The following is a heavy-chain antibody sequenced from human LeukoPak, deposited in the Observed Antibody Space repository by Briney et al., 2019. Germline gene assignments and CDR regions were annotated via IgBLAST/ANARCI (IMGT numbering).Heavy chain of an antibody. D-gene: IGHD3-22*01. Sequence: GGSLRLSCAASGFTFSSYSMNWVRQAPGKGLEWVSSISSSSGYIYYADSVKGRFTISRDNAKNSLYLQMNSLRAEDTAVYYCARAVGYYYDSSGPGWGQGTLVTVSS. CDR3: ARAVGYYYDSSGPG. J-gene: IGHJ4*02. CDR2: ISSSSGYI. CDR1: GFTFSSYS. V-gene: IGHV3-21*01.